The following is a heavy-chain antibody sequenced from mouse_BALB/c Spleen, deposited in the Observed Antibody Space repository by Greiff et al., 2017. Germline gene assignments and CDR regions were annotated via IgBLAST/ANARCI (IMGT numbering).Heavy chain of an antibody. V-gene: IGHV2-2*02. CDR1: GFSLTSYG. J-gene: IGHJ2*01. D-gene: IGHD2-3*01. Sequence: QVQLKESGPGLVQPSQSLSITCTVSGFSLTSYGVHWVRQSPGKGLEWLGVIWIGGSTDYNAAFISRLSISKDNSKSQVFFKMNSLQANDTAIYYCARADGYYSLDYWGQGTTLTVSS. CDR3: ARADGYYSLDY. CDR2: IWIGGST.